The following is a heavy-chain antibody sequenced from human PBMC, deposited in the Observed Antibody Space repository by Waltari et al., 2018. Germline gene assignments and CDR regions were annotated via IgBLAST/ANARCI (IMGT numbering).Heavy chain of an antibody. J-gene: IGHJ2*01. CDR2: IYHGGNT. V-gene: IGHV4-4*02. Sequence: QVQLQVSGPGLVKPSGTLSLTCAVSGGSISSSHWWSWVRPPPGKGLEWIGEIYHGGNTSYNPSLKSRVTISVDKSKNQFSLNLNSMTAADTAVYYCARNVELGLGWYFDLWGRGTLVTVSS. CDR3: ARNVELGLGWYFDL. D-gene: IGHD7-27*01. CDR1: GGSISSSHW.